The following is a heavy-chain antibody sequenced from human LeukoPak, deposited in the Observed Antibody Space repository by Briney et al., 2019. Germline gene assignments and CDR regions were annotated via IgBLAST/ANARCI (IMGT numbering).Heavy chain of an antibody. Sequence: SETLSLTCTVSGGSISSYYWTWIRQPPGKGLEWIGYIYNTGGTNYNPSLNSRVTISIDTSKNQFSLRLDSVTAADTAIYFCARISGSYSLWGQGTLVTVSS. V-gene: IGHV4-59*01. CDR1: GGSISSYY. CDR2: IYNTGGT. J-gene: IGHJ4*02. CDR3: ARISGSYSL. D-gene: IGHD1-26*01.